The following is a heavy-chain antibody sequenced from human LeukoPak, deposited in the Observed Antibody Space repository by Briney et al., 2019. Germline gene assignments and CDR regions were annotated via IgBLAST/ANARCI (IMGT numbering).Heavy chain of an antibody. CDR2: INPNIGGT. CDR1: GYTFTGYY. Sequence: ASVKVSCKASGYTFTGYYMHWVRQAPGQGLEWMGRINPNIGGTNYAQKFQGRVTMTRDTSISTAYMELSRLSSDDTAVYYCARVVDTDMVSGDYWGQGTLVTVSS. D-gene: IGHD5-18*01. CDR3: ARVVDTDMVSGDY. J-gene: IGHJ4*02. V-gene: IGHV1-2*06.